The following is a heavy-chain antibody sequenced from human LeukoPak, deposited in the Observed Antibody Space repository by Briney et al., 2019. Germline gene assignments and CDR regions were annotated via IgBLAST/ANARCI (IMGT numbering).Heavy chain of an antibody. CDR3: ARLGIPVAVPY. D-gene: IGHD6-19*01. CDR1: GGSISNSNYY. J-gene: IGHJ4*02. V-gene: IGHV4-39*01. Sequence: SETLSLTCTVSGGSISNSNYYWGWIRQPPGKGLEWIVSIYYSGSTYYNPSLKSRVTISIDTSKNQFSLKLSSVTAADTAVYYCARLGIPVAVPYWGQGTLVTVSS. CDR2: IYYSGST.